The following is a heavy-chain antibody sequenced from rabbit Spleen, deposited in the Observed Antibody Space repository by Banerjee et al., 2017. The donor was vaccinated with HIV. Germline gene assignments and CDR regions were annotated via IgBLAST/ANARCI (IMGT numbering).Heavy chain of an antibody. CDR3: ARDSGTSFSSYGMHL. CDR1: GFSFSSGYD. CDR2: IAGSSSGFI. V-gene: IGHV1S45*01. J-gene: IGHJ6*01. D-gene: IGHD8-1*01. Sequence: QQQLEESGGDLVKPEGSLTLTCTASGFSFSSGYDMCWVRQAPGKGLEWISCIAGSSSGFIYSATWAKGRFTISKPSSTTVTLQVTSLTAADTATYFCARDSGTSFSSYGMHLCGQGTLVTVS.